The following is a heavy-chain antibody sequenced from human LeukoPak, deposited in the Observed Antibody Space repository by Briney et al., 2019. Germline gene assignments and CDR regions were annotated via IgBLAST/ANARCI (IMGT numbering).Heavy chain of an antibody. V-gene: IGHV3-48*01. CDR3: ARDPDPYYGSGSYLTLDY. D-gene: IGHD3-10*01. Sequence: GGSLRLSCAASGFTFSSYSMNWVRQAPGKGLEWVSYISSSSSTIYYADSVKGRFTISRDNAKNSLYLQMNSLRAEDTAVYYCARDPDPYYGSGSYLTLDYWGQGTLVTVSS. CDR2: ISSSSSTI. CDR1: GFTFSSYS. J-gene: IGHJ4*02.